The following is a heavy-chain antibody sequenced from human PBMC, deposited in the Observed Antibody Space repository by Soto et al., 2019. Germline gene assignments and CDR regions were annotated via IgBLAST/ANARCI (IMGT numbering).Heavy chain of an antibody. CDR1: GFTFSSYA. V-gene: IGHV3-23*01. CDR3: EKGDSRWYYFDF. Sequence: EVQLLESGGGLVQPGGSLRLSCAASGFTFSSYAMSWVRQAPGKGLEWVSSISGSGGGTYYADSVKGRFTISRDNSKNTLYLQVNSLRAEDTAVYYCEKGDSRWYYFDFWGQGTLVTVSS. D-gene: IGHD6-13*01. CDR2: ISGSGGGT. J-gene: IGHJ4*02.